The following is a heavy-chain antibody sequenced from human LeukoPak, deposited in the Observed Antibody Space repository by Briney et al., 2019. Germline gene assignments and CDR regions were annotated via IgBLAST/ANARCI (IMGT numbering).Heavy chain of an antibody. V-gene: IGHV4-34*01. CDR2: INHSGST. CDR3: ASFPHRWLPPAH. J-gene: IGHJ4*02. D-gene: IGHD5-18*01. CDR1: GGSFSGYY. Sequence: PSETLSLTCAVSGGSFSGYYWSWIRQPPGKGLEWIGEINHSGSTNYNPSLKSRVTISVDTTKNQFSLKLSSVTAADTAVYYCASFPHRWLPPAHWGQGTLVTVSS.